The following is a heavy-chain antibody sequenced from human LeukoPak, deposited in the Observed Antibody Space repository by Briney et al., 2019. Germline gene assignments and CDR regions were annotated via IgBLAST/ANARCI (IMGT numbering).Heavy chain of an antibody. J-gene: IGHJ5*02. V-gene: IGHV4-31*03. CDR1: GGSISSGGYY. CDR3: APTYSSSWYDSNWFDP. CDR2: IYYSGST. D-gene: IGHD6-13*01. Sequence: SETLSLTCTVSGGSISSGGYYWSWIRQHPGKGLEWIGYIYYSGSTYYNPSLKSRVTISVDTSKNQFSLKLSSVTAADTAVYYCAPTYSSSWYDSNWFDPWGQGTLVTVSS.